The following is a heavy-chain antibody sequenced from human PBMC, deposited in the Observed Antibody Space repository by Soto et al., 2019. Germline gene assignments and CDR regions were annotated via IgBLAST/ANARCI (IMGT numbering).Heavy chain of an antibody. D-gene: IGHD3-3*01. CDR1: GYTFTGYF. CDR2: VNPNNGDT. CDR3: ATPRILEWLFLTDS. J-gene: IGHJ4*02. V-gene: IGHV1-2*02. Sequence: ASVKVSCKASGYTFTGYFIHWIRQARGQGLEWMGWVNPNNGDTNYAQKFQGRVTITRDTSIGTAYMELSSLKSDDTAVYYCATPRILEWLFLTDSWGQGPLVTVAS.